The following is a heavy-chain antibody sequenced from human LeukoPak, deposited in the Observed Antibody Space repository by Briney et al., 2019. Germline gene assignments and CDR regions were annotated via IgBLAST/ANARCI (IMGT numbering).Heavy chain of an antibody. CDR1: GYTFTSYA. D-gene: IGHD5-18*01. CDR2: INAGNGNT. V-gene: IGHV1-3*01. CDR3: ARGRYSYGPTFDY. J-gene: IGHJ4*02. Sequence: ASVKVSCKASGYTFTSYAMHWVRQAPGQRREWMGWINAGNGNTKYSQKFQGRVTITRDTSASTAYMELSSLRSEDTAVYYCARGRYSYGPTFDYWGQGTLVTVSS.